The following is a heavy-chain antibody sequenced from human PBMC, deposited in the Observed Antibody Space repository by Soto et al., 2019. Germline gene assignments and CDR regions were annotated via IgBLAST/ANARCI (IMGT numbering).Heavy chain of an antibody. D-gene: IGHD3-10*01. Sequence: QVQLQQWGAGLLKPSETLSLTCAVYGGSFSGYYWSWIRQPPGKGLGWIGEINHRGSTNYNPSLKSRVTISVDTSKTQFSLKLSSVTAADTAVYYCARNRIRVWFGELSYFDPWGQGTLVTVSS. V-gene: IGHV4-34*01. J-gene: IGHJ5*02. CDR2: INHRGST. CDR3: ARNRIRVWFGELSYFDP. CDR1: GGSFSGYY.